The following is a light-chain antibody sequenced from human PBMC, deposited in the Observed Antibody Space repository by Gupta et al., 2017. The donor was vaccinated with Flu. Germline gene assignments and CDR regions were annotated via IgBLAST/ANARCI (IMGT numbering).Light chain of an antibody. J-gene: IGKJ2*01. CDR2: RAS. Sequence: DIVMTQSTDSLAVSLCERATINCKSSQSILYSTMNKNYLAWYQQKPGQPPKLLIYRASTRESGVPDRFSGSGSGTDFTLTISSLQAEDVAVYFCQQYFITPHTFGQGTRLEIK. CDR3: QQYFITPHT. V-gene: IGKV4-1*01. CDR1: QSILYSTMNKNY.